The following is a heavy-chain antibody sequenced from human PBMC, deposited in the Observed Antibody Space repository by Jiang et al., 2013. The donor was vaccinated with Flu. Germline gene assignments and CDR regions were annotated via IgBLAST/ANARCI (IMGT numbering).Heavy chain of an antibody. Sequence: GSGLVKPSQTLSLTCTVSGGSISSGYYYWSWIRQPPGKGLEWIGRIYNSGSTSNNPSLKTRVTMSMNASKNHFSLNLTSVTAADTAVYYCARGVDDSIWGSYPVYFDYWGQGILVTVSS. CDR3: ARGVDDSIWGSYPVYFDY. CDR2: IYNSGST. V-gene: IGHV4-61*02. CDR1: GGSISSGYYY. J-gene: IGHJ4*02. D-gene: IGHD3-16*02.